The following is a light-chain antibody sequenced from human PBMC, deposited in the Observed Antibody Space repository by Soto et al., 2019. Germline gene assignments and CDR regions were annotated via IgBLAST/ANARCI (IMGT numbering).Light chain of an antibody. Sequence: EIVMTQSPATLSVSPGERATLSCRASQSVSGNLACYQQKPGQAPRLLIYGASTRATGIPARFSGSGSGTEFTLTISSLQSEDFAVYYCQHYNNWPPITFGQGTRLEIK. CDR2: GAS. CDR1: QSVSGN. CDR3: QHYNNWPPIT. J-gene: IGKJ5*01. V-gene: IGKV3-15*01.